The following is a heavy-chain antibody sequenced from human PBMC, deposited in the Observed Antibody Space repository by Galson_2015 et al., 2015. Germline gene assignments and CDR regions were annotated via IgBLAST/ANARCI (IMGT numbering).Heavy chain of an antibody. Sequence: SLRLSCAASEFTFSSYYMSWVRQAPGKGLEWVSSISSTTTCIYYADSVKGRFTISRDNAKNSLYLQMNSLGAEDTAMYYCARQILDYDFWSGYYPTNFDYWGQGTLVTVSS. D-gene: IGHD3-3*01. CDR2: ISSTTTCI. CDR1: EFTFSSYY. J-gene: IGHJ4*02. V-gene: IGHV3-21*01. CDR3: ARQILDYDFWSGYYPTNFDY.